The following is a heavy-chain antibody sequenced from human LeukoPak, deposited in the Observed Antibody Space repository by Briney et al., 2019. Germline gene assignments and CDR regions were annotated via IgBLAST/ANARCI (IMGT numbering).Heavy chain of an antibody. J-gene: IGHJ4*02. D-gene: IGHD6-6*01. Sequence: GGSLRLSCAASGCTFISYAMHRVRQAPGKGLEWVAVISYDGSNKYYADSVKGRFTISRDNSKNTLYLQMNSLRAEDTAVYYCAREEDSSSSCFDYWGQGTLVTVSS. V-gene: IGHV3-30-3*01. CDR3: AREEDSSSSCFDY. CDR2: ISYDGSNK. CDR1: GCTFISYA.